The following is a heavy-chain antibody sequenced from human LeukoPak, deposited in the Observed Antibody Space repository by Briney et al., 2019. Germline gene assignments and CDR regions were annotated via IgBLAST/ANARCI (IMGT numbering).Heavy chain of an antibody. CDR3: ARLGPASSGWPESFDY. CDR1: GFTFSSYA. V-gene: IGHV3-7*03. CDR2: IKRDGSEK. J-gene: IGHJ4*02. Sequence: SGGSLRPYCAASGFTFSSYAMHWVRPAPGKGPEWVANIKRDGSEKYYVDSVKGRFTISRDNAENSLDLQMNSLRVEDTAVYYWARLGPASSGWPESFDYWGQGTLVTVSS. D-gene: IGHD6-19*01.